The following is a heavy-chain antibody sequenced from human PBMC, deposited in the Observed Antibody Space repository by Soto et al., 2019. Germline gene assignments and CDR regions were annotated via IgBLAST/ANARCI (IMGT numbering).Heavy chain of an antibody. CDR3: AREYCISTSYYAVNSYYGKDV. Sequence: GASVKVSCKASGYTFTSYGISWVRQAPGQGLEWMGWISAYNGNTNYAQKLQGRVTMTTDTSTSTAYMELRSLRSDDTAVYYCAREYCISTSYYAVNSYYGKDVWGQGTTVTVPS. J-gene: IGHJ6*02. CDR1: GYTFTSYG. D-gene: IGHD2-2*01. CDR2: ISAYNGNT. V-gene: IGHV1-18*01.